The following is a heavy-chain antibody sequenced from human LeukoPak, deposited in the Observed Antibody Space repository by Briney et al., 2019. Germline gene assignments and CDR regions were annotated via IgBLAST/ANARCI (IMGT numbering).Heavy chain of an antibody. J-gene: IGHJ4*02. Sequence: TGGSLRLSCAASGFTFSSYAMSWVRQAPGKGLEWVSAISGSGGSTYYADSVKGRFTISRDNSKNTLYLQMNSLRAEDTAVYYCAKAGSSGYHFDYWGQGTLVTVSS. D-gene: IGHD3-22*01. CDR3: AKAGSSGYHFDY. V-gene: IGHV3-23*01. CDR1: GFTFSSYA. CDR2: ISGSGGST.